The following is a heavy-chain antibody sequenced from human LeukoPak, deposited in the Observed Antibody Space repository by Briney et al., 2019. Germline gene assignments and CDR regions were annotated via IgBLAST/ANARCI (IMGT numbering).Heavy chain of an antibody. CDR2: INHSGST. V-gene: IGHV4-34*01. CDR1: GGSFSGYY. J-gene: IGHJ4*02. Sequence: SETLSLTCAVYGGSFSGYYWSWIRQPPGKGLEWIGEINHSGSTNYNPSLKSRVTISVDTSKNQFSLKLSSVTAADTAVYYCARHDYDISFDYWGQGTLVTVSS. CDR3: ARHDYDISFDY. D-gene: IGHD3-9*01.